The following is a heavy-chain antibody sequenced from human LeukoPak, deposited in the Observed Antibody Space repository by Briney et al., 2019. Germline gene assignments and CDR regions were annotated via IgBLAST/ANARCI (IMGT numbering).Heavy chain of an antibody. CDR1: GYTFTGYY. CDR3: ARDRKRRQQLPNWFDP. D-gene: IGHD6-13*01. Sequence: ASVKVSCTASGYTFTGYYMHWVRQAPGQGLEWMGWISAYNGNTNYAQKLQGRVTMTTDTSTSTAYMELRSLRFDDTAVYYCARDRKRRQQLPNWFDPWGQGTLVTVSS. CDR2: ISAYNGNT. J-gene: IGHJ5*02. V-gene: IGHV1-18*04.